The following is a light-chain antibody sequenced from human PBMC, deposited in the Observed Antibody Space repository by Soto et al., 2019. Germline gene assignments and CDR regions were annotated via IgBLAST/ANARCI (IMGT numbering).Light chain of an antibody. CDR2: AAS. Sequence: IPLTQSPSSLSASVGDRVTITCRASQGFSSYLAWYQQKPGKAPKLLIYAASTLQSGVPSRFSGSGSGTDFTLTISSLQPEDFATYYCQQLNSYPTFGPGTKVDIK. V-gene: IGKV1-9*01. CDR1: QGFSSY. CDR3: QQLNSYPT. J-gene: IGKJ3*01.